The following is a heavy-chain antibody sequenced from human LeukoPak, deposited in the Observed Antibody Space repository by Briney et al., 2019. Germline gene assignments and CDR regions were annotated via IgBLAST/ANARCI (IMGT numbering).Heavy chain of an antibody. J-gene: IGHJ4*02. V-gene: IGHV3-21*01. D-gene: IGHD6-13*01. Sequence: GGSLRLSCAASGFTVSSNYISWVRQAPGKGLEWVSSITSSSSYIYYADSVKGRFTISRDNAKNSLYLQMNSLRAEDTAVYYCARGELVSSSWYYFDYWGQGTLVTVSP. CDR3: ARGELVSSSWYYFDY. CDR2: ITSSSSYI. CDR1: GFTVSSNY.